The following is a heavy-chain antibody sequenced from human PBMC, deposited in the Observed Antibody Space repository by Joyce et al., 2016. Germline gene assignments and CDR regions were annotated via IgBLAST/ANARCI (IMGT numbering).Heavy chain of an antibody. CDR1: GFTFSSYS. J-gene: IGHJ4*02. CDR2: ISSSSTTI. V-gene: IGHV3-48*01. CDR3: ARDRKWLGDFDY. D-gene: IGHD6-19*01. Sequence: ELQLVESRGGLVLPGGSLRLSCVASGFTFSSYSMNWVRQAPGKGLEWVSYISSSSTTIFYADSVKGRFIISRDKAKNSLFLQMNSLRAEDTAVYYCARDRKWLGDFDYWGQGTLVTVSS.